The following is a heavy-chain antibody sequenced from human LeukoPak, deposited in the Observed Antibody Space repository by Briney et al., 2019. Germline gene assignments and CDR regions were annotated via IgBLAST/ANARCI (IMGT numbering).Heavy chain of an antibody. CDR2: ISGSGGST. CDR1: GFTFSSYA. CDR3: AKVQGLGGDYGTGGY. D-gene: IGHD4-17*01. V-gene: IGHV3-23*01. Sequence: HPGGSLRLSCAASGFTFSSYAMSWVRQAPGKGLEWVSAISGSGGSTYYADSVKGRFTISRDNSKNTLYLQMNSLRAEDTAVYYCAKVQGLGGDYGTGGYWGQGTLVTVSS. J-gene: IGHJ4*02.